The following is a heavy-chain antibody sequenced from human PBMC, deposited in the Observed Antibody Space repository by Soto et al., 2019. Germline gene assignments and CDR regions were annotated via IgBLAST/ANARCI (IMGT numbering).Heavy chain of an antibody. D-gene: IGHD5-18*01. CDR1: GYTFTYYA. V-gene: IGHV1-69*13. J-gene: IGHJ5*02. Sequence: SVKVSCKASGYTFTYYAIHWVRQAPGQRLEWLGRIIPIFGSTNFAQKFQGRVTLTADESTTTVYMELSSLRSDDTAVYFCAKDGGKDGYFGNWFDPWGQGTLVTVSS. CDR2: IIPIFGST. CDR3: AKDGGKDGYFGNWFDP.